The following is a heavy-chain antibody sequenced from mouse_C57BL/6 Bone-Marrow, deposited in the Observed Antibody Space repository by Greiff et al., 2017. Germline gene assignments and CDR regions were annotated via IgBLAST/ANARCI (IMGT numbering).Heavy chain of an antibody. CDR1: GYTFTSYG. CDR2: IYPRSGNT. J-gene: IGHJ3*01. Sequence: LQQSGAELARPGASVKLSCKASGYTFTSYGISWVKQRTGQGLEWIGEIYPRSGNTYYNEKFKGKATLTADKSSSTAYMELRSLTSEDSAVYFCAGSSFAYWGQGTLVTVSA. CDR3: AGSSFAY. D-gene: IGHD1-3*01. V-gene: IGHV1-81*01.